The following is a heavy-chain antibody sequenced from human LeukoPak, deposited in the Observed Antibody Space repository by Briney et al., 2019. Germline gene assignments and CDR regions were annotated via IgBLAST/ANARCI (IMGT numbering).Heavy chain of an antibody. D-gene: IGHD3-3*01. Sequence: TSETLSLTCTVSGGSISRTIYYWGWIRQPPGKGLEWIGSIYYSGNTYYNPSLKSRVTISVDTSKNQFSLNLSSVTAADTAVYYCASSHVTEWRWGEGTLVTVSS. CDR1: GGSISRTIYY. V-gene: IGHV4-39*01. CDR3: ASSHVTEWR. J-gene: IGHJ4*02. CDR2: IYYSGNT.